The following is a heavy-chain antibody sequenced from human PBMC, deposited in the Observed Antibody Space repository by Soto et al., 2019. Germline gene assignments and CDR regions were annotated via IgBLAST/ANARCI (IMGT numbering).Heavy chain of an antibody. J-gene: IGHJ4*02. CDR1: GGSISSGDYY. Sequence: SETLSLTCTVSGGSISSGDYYWSWIRQPPGKGLEWIGYIYYSGSTYYNPSLKSRVTISVDTSKNQFSLKLSSATAADTAVYYCARVRVVVTKYYFDYWGQGTLVTVSS. V-gene: IGHV4-30-4*01. CDR2: IYYSGST. D-gene: IGHD3-22*01. CDR3: ARVRVVVTKYYFDY.